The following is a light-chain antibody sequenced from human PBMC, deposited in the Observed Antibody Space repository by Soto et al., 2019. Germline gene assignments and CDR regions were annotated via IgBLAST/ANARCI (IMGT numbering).Light chain of an antibody. Sequence: DIQMTQSPSTLSASVGDRVTITCRASQSIRRWLAWYQQKPGKAPKFLIYDASTLETGVPSRFSGSGSGTEFTLTISSLQPDDFATYYCQQYNSYSPESTFGQGTKVDIK. V-gene: IGKV1-5*01. CDR1: QSIRRW. J-gene: IGKJ1*01. CDR3: QQYNSYSPEST. CDR2: DAS.